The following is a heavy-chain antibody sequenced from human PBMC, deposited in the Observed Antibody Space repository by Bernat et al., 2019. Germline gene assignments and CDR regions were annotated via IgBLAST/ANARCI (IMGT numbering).Heavy chain of an antibody. J-gene: IGHJ6*02. D-gene: IGHD6-19*01. CDR2: IRYDGSKK. CDR3: AKSVYSSDNYGMDV. Sequence: QVHLVESGGGVVQPGGSLRLSCAASGFTFSSFGMHWVRQAPGKALEWVALIRYDGSKKYYADSVKGQVTISRDNSKNMLYLQMNSLRAEDTAVYYCAKSVYSSDNYGMDVWGQGTTVTVSS. CDR1: GFTFSSFG. V-gene: IGHV3-30*02.